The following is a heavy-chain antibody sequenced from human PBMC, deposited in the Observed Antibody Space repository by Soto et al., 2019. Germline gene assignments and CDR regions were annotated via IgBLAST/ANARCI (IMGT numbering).Heavy chain of an antibody. CDR1: GGSISSGGYY. CDR2: IYYSGST. CDR3: ARGVTMVRGVIHTPYFDY. Sequence: QVQLQESGPGLVKPSQTLSLTCTVSGGSISSGGYYWSWIRQHPGKGLEWIGYIYYSGSTYYNPSRKSRVTISVDTSKNQFSLKLSSVTAADTAVSYCARGVTMVRGVIHTPYFDYWGQGTLVTVSS. V-gene: IGHV4-31*03. J-gene: IGHJ4*02. D-gene: IGHD3-10*01.